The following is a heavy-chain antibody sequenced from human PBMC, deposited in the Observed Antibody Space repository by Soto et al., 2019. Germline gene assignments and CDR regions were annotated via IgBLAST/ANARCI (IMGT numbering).Heavy chain of an antibody. Sequence: QVQLQESGPGLVKPSETLSLTCTVSGGSVSSGSYYWSWIRQPPGKGLEWIGYNYYSGSTNYNPSLKGRVTISVDTSKNQFSLKLSSVTAADTAVYYCARGIEGWYQGRYYYGMDVWGQGTTVTVSS. CDR3: ARGIEGWYQGRYYYGMDV. CDR2: NYYSGST. V-gene: IGHV4-61*01. D-gene: IGHD6-19*01. CDR1: GGSVSSGSYY. J-gene: IGHJ6*02.